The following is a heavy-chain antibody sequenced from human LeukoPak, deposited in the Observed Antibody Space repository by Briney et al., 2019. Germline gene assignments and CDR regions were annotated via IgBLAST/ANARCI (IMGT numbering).Heavy chain of an antibody. D-gene: IGHD6-13*01. CDR1: GYSFTIHY. V-gene: IGHV1-46*01. Sequence: ASVKVSCKASGYSFTIHYMHWVRQAPGQGPEWMGMINRGTKSTNYAQKFQGRVTMTSDTSTSTDYLELTSLRSEDTAVYYCARGAADVKWFDPWGQGTLVTVSS. CDR2: INRGTKST. CDR3: ARGAADVKWFDP. J-gene: IGHJ5*02.